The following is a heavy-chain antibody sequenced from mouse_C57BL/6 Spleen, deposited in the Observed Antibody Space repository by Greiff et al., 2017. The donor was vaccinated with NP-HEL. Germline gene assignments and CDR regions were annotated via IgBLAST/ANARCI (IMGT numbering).Heavy chain of an antibody. CDR2: IYPRSGNT. V-gene: IGHV1-81*01. Sequence: QVHVKQSGAELARPGASVKLSCKASGYTFTSYGISWVKQRTGQGLEWIGEIYPRSGNTYYNEKFKGKATLTADKSSSTAYMELRSLTSEDSAVYCCARNPPHYYGSRGAMDYWGQGTSVAVSS. CDR3: ARNPPHYYGSRGAMDY. D-gene: IGHD1-1*01. CDR1: GYTFTSYG. J-gene: IGHJ4*01.